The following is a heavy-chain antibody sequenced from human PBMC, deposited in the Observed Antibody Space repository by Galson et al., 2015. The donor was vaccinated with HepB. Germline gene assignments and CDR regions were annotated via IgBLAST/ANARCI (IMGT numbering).Heavy chain of an antibody. D-gene: IGHD1-14*01. V-gene: IGHV1-69*06. CDR3: ARPLRGVVYSAYYYYGMDV. J-gene: IGHJ6*02. CDR2: IIPIFGTA. CDR1: GGTFSSYA. Sequence: SCKASGGTFSSYAISWVRQAPGQGLEWMGGIIPIFGTANYAQKFQGRVTITADKSTSTAYMELSSLRSEDTAVYYCARPLRGVVYSAYYYYGMDVWGQGTTVTVSS.